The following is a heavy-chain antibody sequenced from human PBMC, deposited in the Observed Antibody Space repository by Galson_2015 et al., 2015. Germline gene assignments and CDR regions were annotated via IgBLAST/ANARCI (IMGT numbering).Heavy chain of an antibody. J-gene: IGHJ3*01. CDR3: ASTGLYSRRYAFDL. Sequence: SLRLSCAASGFTFNSYSMNWVRQAPGKGLEWVSYISSSSSSTIYYADSVKGRFTISTDNAKNSLYLQMNSLRAEDTAVYYCASTGLYSRRYAFDLWGQGTMVTVSS. D-gene: IGHD6-13*01. CDR1: GFTFNSYS. V-gene: IGHV3-48*01. CDR2: ISSSSSSTI.